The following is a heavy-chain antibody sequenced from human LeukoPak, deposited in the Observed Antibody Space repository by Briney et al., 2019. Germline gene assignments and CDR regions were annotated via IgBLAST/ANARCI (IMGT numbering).Heavy chain of an antibody. CDR1: GFIFRKYS. V-gene: IGHV3-23*01. CDR2: ITGGEGNT. D-gene: IGHD2-2*03. J-gene: IGHJ3*01. CDR3: AKAIHYLDRWDAFDV. Sequence: GXSLRLSCVASGFIFRKYSMSWVGQAPGQGVEWVSSITGGEGNTYSAESVKGRFTISRDSSEDTLDLKMDSLRAEDTAIYYCAKAIHYLDRWDAFDVWGRGTMVIVSS.